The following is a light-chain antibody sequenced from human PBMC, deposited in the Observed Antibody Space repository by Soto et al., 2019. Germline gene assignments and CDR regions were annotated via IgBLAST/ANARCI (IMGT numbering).Light chain of an antibody. V-gene: IGLV2-14*03. CDR1: SSDLGAYKY. CDR2: EVS. Sequence: QSALTQPASVSGSPGQSITISCAGTSSDLGAYKYDSWYQQHPDKAPKLILYEVSRRPSGVSNRFSGSKSGNTASLTISGLLAEDEADYSCSSYTNTSTLVFGTGTKVTVL. J-gene: IGLJ1*01. CDR3: SSYTNTSTLV.